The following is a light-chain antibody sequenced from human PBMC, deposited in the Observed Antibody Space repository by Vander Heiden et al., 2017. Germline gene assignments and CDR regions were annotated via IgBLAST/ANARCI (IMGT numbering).Light chain of an antibody. CDR3: QQSDSNPATT. CDR1: QSISSY. Sequence: DIHMTHPPSSLSASVGDRVTITCRARQSISSYLNWYQQKPGKAPKLLIYAASSLQSGVPSRLSGSGYGTDFTLTISRLQLEDFATYYCQQSDSNPATTFGQGTRLEIK. V-gene: IGKV1-39*01. CDR2: AAS. J-gene: IGKJ5*01.